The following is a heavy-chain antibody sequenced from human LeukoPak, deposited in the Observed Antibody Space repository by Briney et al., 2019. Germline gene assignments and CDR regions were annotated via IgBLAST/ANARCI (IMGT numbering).Heavy chain of an antibody. CDR2: ISAYNGNT. CDR3: ARAPYYYDSSGYHYGAFDI. Sequence: ASVKVSCKASGYTFTSYGISWVRQAPGQGLEWMGWISAYNGNTNYAQKLQGRVTMTTDTSTSTAYMELSSLRSEDTAVYYCARAPYYYDSSGYHYGAFDIWGQGTMVTVSS. D-gene: IGHD3-22*01. V-gene: IGHV1-18*01. CDR1: GYTFTSYG. J-gene: IGHJ3*02.